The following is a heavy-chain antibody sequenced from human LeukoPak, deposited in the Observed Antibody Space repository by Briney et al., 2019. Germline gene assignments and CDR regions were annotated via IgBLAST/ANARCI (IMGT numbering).Heavy chain of an antibody. V-gene: IGHV3-74*01. J-gene: IGHJ4*02. CDR2: INSDGSST. CDR1: GFTFSSNW. D-gene: IGHD2-21*01. CDR3: ARGAYCGGDCPLPNSLY. Sequence: SGGSLRLSCAAAGFTFSSNWMHWVRQAPGKGLVWVSRINSDGSSTSYADYVKGRFTISRDNAKNTLYLQMNSLRAEDTAVYYCARGAYCGGDCPLPNSLYWSQGTLVTVSS.